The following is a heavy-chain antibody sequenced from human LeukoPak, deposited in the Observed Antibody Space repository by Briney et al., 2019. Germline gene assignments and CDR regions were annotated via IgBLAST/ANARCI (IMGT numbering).Heavy chain of an antibody. CDR1: GGSISITNYY. CDR3: ARHIPGFDY. V-gene: IGHV4-39*01. Sequence: SETLSLTCTVPGGSISITNYYWGWIRQPPGKGLEWIGNIYYSGSTYYNPSLKSRVTISVDTSKNQFSLKLSSVTAADTAVYYCARHIPGFDYWGQGTLVTVSS. CDR2: IYYSGST. J-gene: IGHJ4*02. D-gene: IGHD1-14*01.